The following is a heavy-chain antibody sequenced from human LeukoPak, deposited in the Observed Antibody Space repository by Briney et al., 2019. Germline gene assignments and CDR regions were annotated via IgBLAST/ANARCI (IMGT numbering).Heavy chain of an antibody. J-gene: IGHJ4*02. CDR3: ARSHSGSYPLDY. D-gene: IGHD1-26*01. CDR2: INHSGST. Sequence: PSETLSLTCAVYGGSFSGYYWSWIRQPPGKGLEWIGEINHSGSTNYNPSLKSRVTISVDTSKNQFSLKLSSVTAADTAVYYCARSHSGSYPLDYWGQGTLVTVSS. V-gene: IGHV4-34*01. CDR1: GGSFSGYY.